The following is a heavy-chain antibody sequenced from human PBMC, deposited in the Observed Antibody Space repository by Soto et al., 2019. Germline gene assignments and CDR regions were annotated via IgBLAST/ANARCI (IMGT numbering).Heavy chain of an antibody. J-gene: IGHJ6*02. V-gene: IGHV1-18*01. CDR2: ISAYNGNT. CDR3: ASFPMGPTYYYYGMDV. CDR1: GYTFTSYG. Sequence: ASVKVSCKASGYTFTSYGISWVRQAPGQGLEWMGWISAYNGNTNYAQKLQGRVTMTTDTSTSTAYMELRSLRSDDTAVYYCASFPMGPTYYYYGMDVWGQGTTVTVSS. D-gene: IGHD2-8*01.